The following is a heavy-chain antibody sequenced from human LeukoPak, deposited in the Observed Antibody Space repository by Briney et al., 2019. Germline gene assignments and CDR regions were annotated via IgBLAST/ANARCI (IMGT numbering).Heavy chain of an antibody. Sequence: GGSLRLSCAASGFTFSSYSMNWVRQAPGKGLEWVSSISSSSSYIYYADSVKGRFTISRDNAKNSVYLQMNSLRAEDTAVFYCASHRYGSGTLRGFDPWGQGTLVTVSS. D-gene: IGHD3-10*01. CDR1: GFTFSSYS. CDR2: ISSSSSYI. J-gene: IGHJ5*02. CDR3: ASHRYGSGTLRGFDP. V-gene: IGHV3-21*04.